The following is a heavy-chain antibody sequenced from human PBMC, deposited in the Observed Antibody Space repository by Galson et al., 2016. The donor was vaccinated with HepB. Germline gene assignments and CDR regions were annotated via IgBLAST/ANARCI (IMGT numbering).Heavy chain of an antibody. V-gene: IGHV3-23*01. Sequence: SLRLSCAASGFTFTSYAMSWVRQAPGKGLEWVSVIDDNGANIYYADSVKGRFTISRDNSENTLYLQMNSLRAEDTAIYYCVRDFDFWGRGTLVTVSS. CDR1: GFTFTSYA. J-gene: IGHJ4*02. CDR2: IDDNGANI. CDR3: VRDFDF.